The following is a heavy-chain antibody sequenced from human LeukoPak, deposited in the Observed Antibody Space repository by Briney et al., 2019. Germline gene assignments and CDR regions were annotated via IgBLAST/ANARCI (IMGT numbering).Heavy chain of an antibody. J-gene: IGHJ6*03. CDR2: ISSSSSYI. D-gene: IGHD2-2*01. Sequence: GGCLRLSCAAPGFTFSSYSMNWVRQAPGKGLEWVSSISSSSSYIYYADSVKGRFTMSRDNAKNSLYLQMNSLRAEDTAVYYCARESDVVVPAAMKYYYYMDVWGKGTTVTVSS. CDR1: GFTFSSYS. V-gene: IGHV3-21*01. CDR3: ARESDVVVPAAMKYYYYMDV.